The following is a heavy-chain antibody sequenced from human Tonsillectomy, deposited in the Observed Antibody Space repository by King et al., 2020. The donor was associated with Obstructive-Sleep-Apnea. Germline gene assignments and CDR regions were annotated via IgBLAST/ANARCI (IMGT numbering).Heavy chain of an antibody. D-gene: IGHD1-26*01. CDR1: GFTFSSYG. CDR3: AKPARGADFYYYGMDV. CDR2: ISYDGSNK. Sequence: VQLVESGGGVVQPGRSLRLSCAASGFTFSSYGMHWVRQAPGKGLEWVAVISYDGSNKYYADSVKGRFTISRDNSKNTLYLQMNSLRTEDTAVYYCAKPARGADFYYYGMDVWGQGTTVTVSS. V-gene: IGHV3-30*18. J-gene: IGHJ6*02.